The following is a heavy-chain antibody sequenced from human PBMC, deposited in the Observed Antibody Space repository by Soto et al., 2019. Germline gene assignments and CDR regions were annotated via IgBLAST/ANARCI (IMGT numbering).Heavy chain of an antibody. CDR2: IIPILRTP. CDR3: ARENSFFRNDFSSSDIYA. CDR1: GDTFDDYG. J-gene: IGHJ1*01. D-gene: IGHD3-16*01. Sequence: ASVKVSCKVSGDTFDDYGITWVRQAPGQGLEWMGEIIPILRTPDYAPKFQGRLTITADERTTTGYMELRSLKSEDTAIYYCARENSFFRNDFSSSDIYARARGTTVTVSA. V-gene: IGHV1-69*13.